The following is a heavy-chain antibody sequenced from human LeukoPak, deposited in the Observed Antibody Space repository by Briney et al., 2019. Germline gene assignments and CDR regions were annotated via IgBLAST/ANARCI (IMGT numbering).Heavy chain of an antibody. V-gene: IGHV1-2*02. CDR3: ARGRVSVGDASGWSG. J-gene: IGHJ1*01. Sequence: GASVKVSWKASGYTFTDYYMHWVRQAPGQGLEWMGWLNPNSGGTKYAEKFQGRVTTTRDTSISTAYMELSSLSSDDTAAYYCARGRVSVGDASGWSGWGQGTMVTVSS. CDR1: GYTFTDYY. CDR2: LNPNSGGT. D-gene: IGHD6-19*01.